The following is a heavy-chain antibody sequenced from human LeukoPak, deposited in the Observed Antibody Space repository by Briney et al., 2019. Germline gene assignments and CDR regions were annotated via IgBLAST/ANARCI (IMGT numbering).Heavy chain of an antibody. D-gene: IGHD2-2*02. V-gene: IGHV3-15*01. Sequence: GGSLRLSCAASGFTFSNAWMSWVRQAPGKGLEWVGRIKSKTDGGTTDYAAPVKGRFTIPRDDSKNTLYLQMNSLKTEDTAVYYYTTDAGYCSSTSCYTDWGQGTLVTVSS. CDR2: IKSKTDGGTT. CDR3: TTDAGYCSSTSCYTD. CDR1: GFTFSNAW. J-gene: IGHJ4*02.